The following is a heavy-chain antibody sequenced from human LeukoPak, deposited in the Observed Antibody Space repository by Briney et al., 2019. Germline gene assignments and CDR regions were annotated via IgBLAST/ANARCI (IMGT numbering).Heavy chain of an antibody. J-gene: IGHJ4*02. CDR1: VSSGSXXXXXXX. D-gene: IGHD6-19*01. CDR2: XXXSGST. V-gene: IGHV4-39*01. Sequence: PSETLSLTCXVYVSSGSXXXXXXXXGWXRXXPGXXXXXXXXXXXSGSTYYNPXXXXXXXXXVXXSKNQFSLKVSSVTAADTAVYYCARDPLNRGWYFDYWGQGTLVTVSS. CDR3: ARDPLNRGWYFDY.